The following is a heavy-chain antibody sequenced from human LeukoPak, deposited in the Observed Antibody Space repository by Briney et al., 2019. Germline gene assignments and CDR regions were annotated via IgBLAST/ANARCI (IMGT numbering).Heavy chain of an antibody. V-gene: IGHV1-2*02. D-gene: IGHD6-19*01. J-gene: IGHJ6*02. CDR2: INPNSGGT. CDR1: GYTFTGYY. Sequence: GASVKVSCKASGYTFTGYYMHWVRQAPGQGLEWMGWINPNSGGTNYAQKFQGRVTMTRDTSISTAYMELSRLRSDGTAVYYCAKAHTYSSGWYYYYGMDVWGQGTTVTVSS. CDR3: AKAHTYSSGWYYYYGMDV.